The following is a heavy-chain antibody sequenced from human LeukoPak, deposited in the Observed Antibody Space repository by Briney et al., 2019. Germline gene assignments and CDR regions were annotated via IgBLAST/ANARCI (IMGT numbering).Heavy chain of an antibody. Sequence: GGSLRLSCAASGFTFSDYYMSWIRQAPGKGLEWVSYISSSGSTTYYADSVKGRFTISRDNAKNSLYLQMNSLRAEDTAVYYCARGVEEYYYGSWRLLRRSQAADRVDYWGQGTLVTVSS. CDR3: ARGVEEYYYGSWRLLRRSQAADRVDY. V-gene: IGHV3-11*01. CDR1: GFTFSDYY. J-gene: IGHJ4*02. CDR2: ISSSGSTT. D-gene: IGHD3-10*01.